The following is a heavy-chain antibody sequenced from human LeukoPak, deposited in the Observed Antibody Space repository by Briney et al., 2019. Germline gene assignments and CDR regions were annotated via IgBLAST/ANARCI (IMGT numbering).Heavy chain of an antibody. CDR2: INSSDSDT. J-gene: IGHJ4*02. Sequence: GESLKISCQASGHTFSNHWIGWVRLMPGRGLEWMGIINSSDSDTRYSPSFQGQVTISTDKSITAAYLQWNSLKASDTAIYYCVRSQDSDYSPFDYWGQGTLVSVSS. CDR1: GHTFSNHW. D-gene: IGHD4-11*01. V-gene: IGHV5-51*01. CDR3: VRSQDSDYSPFDY.